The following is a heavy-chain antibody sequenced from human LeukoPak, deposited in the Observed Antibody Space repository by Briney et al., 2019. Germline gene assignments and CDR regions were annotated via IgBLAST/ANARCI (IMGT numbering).Heavy chain of an antibody. J-gene: IGHJ6*02. D-gene: IGHD3-3*01. CDR3: ASYYDPYYYGMDV. CDR1: GFTLSSYA. Sequence: GGSLRLSCAASGFTLSSYAMTWVRQAPGRGLEWVSSVDGGGGGTYYADSVKGRFTISRDNSKNTLYLQMNSLRAEDTAVYYCASYYDPYYYGMDVWGQGTTVTVSS. V-gene: IGHV3-23*01. CDR2: VDGGGGGT.